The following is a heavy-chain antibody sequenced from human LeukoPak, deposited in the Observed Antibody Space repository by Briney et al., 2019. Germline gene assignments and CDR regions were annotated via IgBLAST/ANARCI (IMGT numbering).Heavy chain of an antibody. CDR2: ISSSSSYI. CDR3: ARDNIAVAGIDY. D-gene: IGHD6-19*01. CDR1: GFTVSSNY. V-gene: IGHV3-21*01. J-gene: IGHJ4*02. Sequence: PGGSLGLSCAASGFTVSSNYMSWVRQAPGKGLEWVSSISSSSSYIYYADSVKGRFTISRDNAKNSLYLQMNSLRAEDTAVYYCARDNIAVAGIDYWGQGTLVTVSS.